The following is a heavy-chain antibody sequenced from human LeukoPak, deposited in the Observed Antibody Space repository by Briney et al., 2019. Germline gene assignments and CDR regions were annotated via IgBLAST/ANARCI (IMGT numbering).Heavy chain of an antibody. CDR3: ARDLTKGATIKFPHL. CDR1: GGTFSSYA. Sequence: SVKVSCKASGGTFSSYAISWVRQAPGQGLEWMGRIIPILGIANYAQKFQGRVTMTTDTSTSTAYMELRSLRSDDTAVYYCARDLTKGATIKFPHLWGQGTLVTVSS. V-gene: IGHV1-69*04. CDR2: IIPILGIA. J-gene: IGHJ4*02. D-gene: IGHD1-26*01.